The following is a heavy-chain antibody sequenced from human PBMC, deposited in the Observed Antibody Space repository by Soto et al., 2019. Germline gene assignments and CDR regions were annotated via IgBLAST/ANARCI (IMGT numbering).Heavy chain of an antibody. J-gene: IGHJ4*02. CDR1: GGSFSVYY. CDR2: INHSGIT. V-gene: IGHV4-34*01. D-gene: IGHD5-12*01. Sequence: QVQLQQWGAGLLKPSETLSLTCAVYGGSFSVYYWSWIRQPPGKGLEWIGEINHSGITNYNPSLKSRVTISVDTSKNQFALKLSSVTAADTAVYYCARRYRGYDFDYWGQGTLVTVSS. CDR3: ARRYRGYDFDY.